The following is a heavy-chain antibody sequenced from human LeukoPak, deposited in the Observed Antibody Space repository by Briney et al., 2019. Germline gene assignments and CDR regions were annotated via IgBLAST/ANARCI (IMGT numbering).Heavy chain of an antibody. J-gene: IGHJ6*03. CDR1: GFTFSSYD. D-gene: IGHD7-27*01. V-gene: IGHV3-13*01. Sequence: PGGSLRLSCAASGFTFSSYDMHWVRQATGKGLEWVSAIGTAGDTYYPGSVKGRFTISRENAKNSLYLQMNSLRAGDTAVYYCARSLNWGSGYYYYMDVWGKGTTVTVSS. CDR2: IGTAGDT. CDR3: ARSLNWGSGYYYYMDV.